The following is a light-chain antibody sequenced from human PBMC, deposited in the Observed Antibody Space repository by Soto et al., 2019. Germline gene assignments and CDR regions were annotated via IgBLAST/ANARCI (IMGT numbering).Light chain of an antibody. CDR2: GNS. Sequence: QSLLTQPPSVSGAPGQRVTISCTGSSSNIGAGYVVHWYQQLPGTAPKLLIYGNSNRPSGVPDRFSGSKSDTSASLAITGLQAEDEADYYCQSYDSSLSGSYVFGTGTKLTVL. V-gene: IGLV1-40*01. CDR1: SSNIGAGYV. CDR3: QSYDSSLSGSYV. J-gene: IGLJ1*01.